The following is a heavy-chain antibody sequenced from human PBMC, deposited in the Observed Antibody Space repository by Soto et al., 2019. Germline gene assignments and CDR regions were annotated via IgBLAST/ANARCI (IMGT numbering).Heavy chain of an antibody. CDR1: GGTFSSYA. Sequence: ASVKVSCKASGGTFSSYAISWVRQAPGQGLEWMGGIIPIFGTANYAQKFQGRATTTADKSTSTAYMELSSLRSEDTAVYYCARRSIIAAAGTAWYGMDVGGKGTTVT. CDR2: IIPIFGTA. J-gene: IGHJ6*04. D-gene: IGHD6-13*01. CDR3: ARRSIIAAAGTAWYGMDV. V-gene: IGHV1-69*06.